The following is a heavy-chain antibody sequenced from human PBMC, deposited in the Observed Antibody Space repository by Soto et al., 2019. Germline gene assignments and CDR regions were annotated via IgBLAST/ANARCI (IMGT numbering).Heavy chain of an antibody. Sequence: ASVKVSCKASGYSFAKYEIHWVRQAPGQRLEWMGWINAGNGDTKYSQKFQGRVTITRDTSASTAYMELSSLRSEDTAVYYCARGLAIQYSGHPYYFDYWG. CDR1: GYSFAKYE. V-gene: IGHV1-3*01. CDR3: ARGLAIQYSGHPYYFDY. J-gene: IGHJ4*01. D-gene: IGHD5-12*01. CDR2: INAGNGDT.